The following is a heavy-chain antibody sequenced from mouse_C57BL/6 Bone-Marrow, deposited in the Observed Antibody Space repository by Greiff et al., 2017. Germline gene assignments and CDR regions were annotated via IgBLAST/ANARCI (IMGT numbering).Heavy chain of an antibody. J-gene: IGHJ2*01. CDR3: ARRGFYYSGGTWLSY. Sequence: QVQLQQPGAELVKPGASVKLSCKASGYTFTSYWMHWVKQRPGQGLEWIGMIHPNSGSTNYNEKFKSKATLTVDKSSSTAYMQLSTLTSEDSAVYYCARRGFYYSGGTWLSYWGQGTTLTVSS. V-gene: IGHV1-64*01. CDR2: IHPNSGST. CDR1: GYTFTSYW. D-gene: IGHD2-12*01.